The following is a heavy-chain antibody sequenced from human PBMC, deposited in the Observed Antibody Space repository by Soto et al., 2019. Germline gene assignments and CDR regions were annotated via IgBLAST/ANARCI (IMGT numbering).Heavy chain of an antibody. D-gene: IGHD5-12*01. J-gene: IGHJ4*02. CDR1: GFTFSDYY. CDR3: AREWSVANPGY. CDR2: ISSSSSYT. Sequence: GGSLRLSCAASGFTFSDYYMSWIRQAPGKGLEWVSYISSSSSYTSYADSVKGRFTISRDNAKNSLYLQMNSLRAEDTAVYYCAREWSVANPGYWGQGTQVTVSS. V-gene: IGHV3-11*06.